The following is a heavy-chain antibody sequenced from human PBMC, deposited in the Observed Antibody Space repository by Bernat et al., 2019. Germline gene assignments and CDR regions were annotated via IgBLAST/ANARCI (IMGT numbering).Heavy chain of an antibody. CDR3: AREGASYCSGNSCYDNWLDP. J-gene: IGHJ5*02. D-gene: IGHD2-2*01. CDR2: ISTTSSYA. CDR1: GFSFSDYR. Sequence: EVQLVESGGGLVKPGGSLRLSCAASGFSFSDYRMNWVRQAPGQGLEWVSIISTTSSYAYSADSVKGRFTISRDNAKNSLYLEMNSLRAEDTAVYYCAREGASYCSGNSCYDNWLDPWGQGTLVTVSS. V-gene: IGHV3-21*01.